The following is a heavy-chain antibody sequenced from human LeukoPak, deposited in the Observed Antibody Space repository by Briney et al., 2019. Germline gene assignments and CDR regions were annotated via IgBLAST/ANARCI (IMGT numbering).Heavy chain of an antibody. V-gene: IGHV3-11*01. CDR2: ISSSGSTL. D-gene: IGHD3-22*01. J-gene: IGHJ4*02. CDR3: ARGYYDSSGYYFLDY. CDR1: GFTFSDYY. Sequence: GSLRLSCAASGFTFSDYYMSWIRQAPGRGLEWVSYISSSGSTLYSARSVKGRFTISRDNAKNSLYLQMNSLRAEDTAVYYCARGYYDSSGYYFLDYWGQGTLVTVSS.